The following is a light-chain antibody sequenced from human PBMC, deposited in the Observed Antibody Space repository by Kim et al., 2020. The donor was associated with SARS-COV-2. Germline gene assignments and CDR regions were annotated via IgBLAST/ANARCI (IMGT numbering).Light chain of an antibody. J-gene: IGKJ4*01. Sequence: PGQRATRYCKASQRVISHVAWYRQKPGQAPRLVVFGASTRATGIPDRFSGSGSGTDYTLTITSLQPEDFATYYCQQYKSWPPLTFGGGTKVDIK. CDR2: GAS. CDR3: QQYKSWPPLT. CDR1: QRVISH. V-gene: IGKV3-15*01.